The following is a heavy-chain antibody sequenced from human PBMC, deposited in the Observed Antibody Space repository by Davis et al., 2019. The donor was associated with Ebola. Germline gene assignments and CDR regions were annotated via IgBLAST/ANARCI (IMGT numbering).Heavy chain of an antibody. Sequence: GGSLRLSCAASGFTFDDYAMHWVRQAPGKGLEWVSGISWNSNSIGYAGSVKGRFTISRDNAKDSVYLQMNSLRAEDTAVYYCARHDDYWGQGTLVTVSS. CDR3: ARHDDY. CDR1: GFTFDDYA. J-gene: IGHJ4*02. CDR2: ISWNSNSI. V-gene: IGHV3-9*01.